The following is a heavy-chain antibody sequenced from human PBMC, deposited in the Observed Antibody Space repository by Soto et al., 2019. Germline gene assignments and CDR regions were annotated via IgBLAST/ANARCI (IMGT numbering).Heavy chain of an antibody. Sequence: EVQLLESGGGLVQPGGSLRLSCAASGFTFSSYGMSWVRQAPGKGLEWVSAISGSGGSTYYADSVKGRFTISRDNSKNTLYLQMNSLRAEDTAVYYCAKADEGSGRSTVHLDYWGQGTLVTVSP. CDR2: ISGSGGST. D-gene: IGHD3-10*01. J-gene: IGHJ4*02. CDR1: GFTFSSYG. CDR3: AKADEGSGRSTVHLDY. V-gene: IGHV3-23*01.